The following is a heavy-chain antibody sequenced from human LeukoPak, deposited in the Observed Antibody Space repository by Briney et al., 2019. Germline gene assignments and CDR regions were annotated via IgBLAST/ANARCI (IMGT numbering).Heavy chain of an antibody. CDR2: IDPEGTDL. CDR1: GLTNRNSR. V-gene: IGHV3-7*04. J-gene: IGHJ4*02. Sequence: GGSVRLSCAVSGLTNRNSRMSWVRQAPGKGLEWVANIDPEGTDLYYMDSVKGRFPVSRDNGKNSPYLQMHSLRVEDTDTYDCVRGSSSFWGQGTLVTV. CDR3: VRGSSSF. D-gene: IGHD2-2*01.